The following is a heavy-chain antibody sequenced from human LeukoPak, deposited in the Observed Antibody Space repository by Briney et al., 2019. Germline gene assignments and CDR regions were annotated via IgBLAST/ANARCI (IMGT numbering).Heavy chain of an antibody. D-gene: IGHD5-18*01. Sequence: PSETLSLTCTVSGDSIRSSYWSWIRQPPGKGLEWIGYIPTSGEINYNPSLKSRVTISLRPSKNQVSLKVNSVTAADTAVYFCARVKVNTAMALQYYHYYMDVWGKGTTVIVSS. CDR2: IPTSGEI. CDR3: ARVKVNTAMALQYYHYYMDV. CDR1: GDSIRSSY. V-gene: IGHV4-59*01. J-gene: IGHJ6*03.